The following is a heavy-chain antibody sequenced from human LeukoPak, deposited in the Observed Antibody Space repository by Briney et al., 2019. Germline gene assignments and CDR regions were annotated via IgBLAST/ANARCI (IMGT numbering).Heavy chain of an antibody. V-gene: IGHV4-38-2*02. J-gene: IGHJ5*02. D-gene: IGHD3-10*01. CDR1: GYSISSGYY. Sequence: PSETLSLTCTVSGYSISSGYYWGWIRQPPGKGLEWIGSMYQSGSTYYNPSLKSRVTISVDTSKNQFSLNLTSVTAADTAVYYCARTYYYGSGSSYFDPWGQGTLVTVSS. CDR2: MYQSGST. CDR3: ARTYYYGSGSSYFDP.